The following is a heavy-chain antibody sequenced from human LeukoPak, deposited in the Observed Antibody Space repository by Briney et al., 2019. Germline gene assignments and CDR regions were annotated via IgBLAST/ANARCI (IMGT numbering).Heavy chain of an antibody. D-gene: IGHD6-13*01. CDR3: ARGERQQLEGENQYYFDY. V-gene: IGHV4-59*01. CDR1: GGSLSSYY. CDR2: IYYSGST. Sequence: SETQSLTCTVSGGSLSSYYWSWIRQPPGKGLEWIGYIYYSGSTNYNPSLKSRVTISVDTSKNQFSLKLSSVTAADTAVYYCARGERQQLEGENQYYFDYWGQGTLVTVSS. J-gene: IGHJ4*02.